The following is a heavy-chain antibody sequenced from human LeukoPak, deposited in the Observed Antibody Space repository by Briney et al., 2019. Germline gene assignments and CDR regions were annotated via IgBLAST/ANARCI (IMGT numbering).Heavy chain of an antibody. J-gene: IGHJ4*02. V-gene: IGHV3-21*01. CDR3: ARETDSGYDYDFDY. D-gene: IGHD5-12*01. CDR1: GFTFSSYS. Sequence: PGGSLRLSCAASGFTFSSYSMNWVRQAPGKGLEWVSSISSSSSYIYYADSVKGRFTISRDNAKNPLYLQMNSLRAEDTAVYYCARETDSGYDYDFDYWGQGTLVAVSS. CDR2: ISSSSSYI.